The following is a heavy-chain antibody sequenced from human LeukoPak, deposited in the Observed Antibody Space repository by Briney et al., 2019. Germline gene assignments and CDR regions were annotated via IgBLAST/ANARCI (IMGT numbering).Heavy chain of an antibody. D-gene: IGHD2-2*01. J-gene: IGHJ4*02. CDR1: GGSISSSNYY. V-gene: IGHV4-39*01. CDR2: IYYSGIT. CDR3: ARLLIYCSSTSCHFDY. Sequence: PSETLSLTSTVSGGSISSSNYYWGWIRQPPGKGLEWIGSIYYSGITYYNPSLKSRVTISVETSNNQFSLKLSSVTAADTAMYYCARLLIYCSSTSCHFDYWGQGTLVTVSS.